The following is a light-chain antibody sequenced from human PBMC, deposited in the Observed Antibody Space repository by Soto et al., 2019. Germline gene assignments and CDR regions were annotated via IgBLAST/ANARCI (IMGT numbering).Light chain of an antibody. Sequence: QSVLTQPASVSGSPGQSITISCTGTSSDIGHYDYVSWYQQHPGRAPKLMIYEVSNRPSGVSNRFSGSKSGNTASLTISGLQPEDEADYYCSSYTSSSTYVFGTGTKVTVL. CDR2: EVS. CDR1: SSDIGHYDY. V-gene: IGLV2-14*01. CDR3: SSYTSSSTYV. J-gene: IGLJ1*01.